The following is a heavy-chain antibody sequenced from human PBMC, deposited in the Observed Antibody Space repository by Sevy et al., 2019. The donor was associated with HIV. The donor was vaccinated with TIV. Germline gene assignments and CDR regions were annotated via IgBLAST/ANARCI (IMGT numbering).Heavy chain of an antibody. CDR2: ISGSGGST. J-gene: IGHJ4*02. D-gene: IGHD6-6*01. V-gene: IGHV3-23*01. CDR1: GFIFNGYV. CDR3: AKASSIAAGFDY. Sequence: GGSLRLSCAASGFIFNGYVMSWVRQAPGKGLEWVSGISGSGGSTYYADSVGGRFIISRDNYKNTLYLEMNSLRAEDTAVYYCAKASSIAAGFDYWGQGTLVTVSS.